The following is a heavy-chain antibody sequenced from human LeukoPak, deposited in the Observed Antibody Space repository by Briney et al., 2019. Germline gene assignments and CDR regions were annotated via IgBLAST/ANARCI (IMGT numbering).Heavy chain of an antibody. Sequence: ASVKVSCKASGYTVTSYGISWVRQAPGQGREWMGWISAYNGNTNYAQKLQGRVTMTTDTSTSTAYMELRSLRSDDTAVYYCARYYYGSGDYYFDYWGQGTLVTVSS. CDR1: GYTVTSYG. J-gene: IGHJ4*02. CDR2: ISAYNGNT. D-gene: IGHD3-10*01. CDR3: ARYYYGSGDYYFDY. V-gene: IGHV1-18*01.